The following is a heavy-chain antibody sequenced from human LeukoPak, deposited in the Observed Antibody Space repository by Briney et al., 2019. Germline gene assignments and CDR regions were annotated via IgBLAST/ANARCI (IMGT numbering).Heavy chain of an antibody. CDR3: ARSLRHDYGDCSFDY. CDR2: INHSGST. D-gene: IGHD4-17*01. Sequence: SETLSLTCAVYGGSISHYYWSWIRQSPGKGLECIGEINHSGSTNYNPSLKSRVTISVDTSKNQISLKLNSVTAADTAVYYCARSLRHDYGDCSFDYWGQGTLVTVSS. V-gene: IGHV4-34*01. CDR1: GGSISHYY. J-gene: IGHJ4*02.